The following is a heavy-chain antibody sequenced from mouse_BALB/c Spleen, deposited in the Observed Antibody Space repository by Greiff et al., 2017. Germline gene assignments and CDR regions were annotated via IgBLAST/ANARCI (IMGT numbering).Heavy chain of an antibody. V-gene: IGHV14-3*02. Sequence: KQRPEQGLEWIGRIDPANGNTKYDPKFQGKATITADTSSNTAYLQLSSLTSEDTAVYYCARDDGNYVGFAYWGQGTLVTVSA. CDR3: ARDDGNYVGFAY. J-gene: IGHJ3*01. D-gene: IGHD2-1*01. CDR2: IDPANGNT.